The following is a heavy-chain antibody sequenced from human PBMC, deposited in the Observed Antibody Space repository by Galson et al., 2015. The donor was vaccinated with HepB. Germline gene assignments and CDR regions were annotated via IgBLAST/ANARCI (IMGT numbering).Heavy chain of an antibody. CDR2: VDPEDGET. CDR1: GYTFTDYY. CDR3: ATDTQARGFYMDV. J-gene: IGHJ6*03. V-gene: IGHV1-69-2*01. Sequence: VKVSCKVSGYTFTDYYMHWVQQAPGKGLEWMGLVDPEDGETIYAEKFQGRVTITADTSTDTAYMELSSLRSEDTAVYYCATDTQARGFYMDVWGKGTTVTVSS. D-gene: IGHD3-16*01.